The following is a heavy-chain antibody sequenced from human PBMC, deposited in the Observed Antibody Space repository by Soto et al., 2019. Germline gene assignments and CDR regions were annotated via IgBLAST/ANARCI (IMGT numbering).Heavy chain of an antibody. Sequence: QVQLQQWGAGLLKPSETLSLTCAVYGGSFSGYYWSWIRQPPGKGLEWIGEINHSGSTNYNPSLKSRVTISVDTSKNQFSLKLSSVTAADTAVYYCARGGRFGEFQYGMDVGGQETTVTVSS. CDR3: ARGGRFGEFQYGMDV. V-gene: IGHV4-34*01. D-gene: IGHD3-10*01. CDR2: INHSGST. CDR1: GGSFSGYY. J-gene: IGHJ6*02.